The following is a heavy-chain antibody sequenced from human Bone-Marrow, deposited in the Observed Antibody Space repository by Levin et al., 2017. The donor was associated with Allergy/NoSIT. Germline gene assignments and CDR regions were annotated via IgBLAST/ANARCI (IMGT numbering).Heavy chain of an antibody. V-gene: IGHV3-9*01. Sequence: GGSLRLSCAASGFNFGDHAMHWVRQGPGKGLQWVSGISWNGAIIGYADSLKGRFTISRDNAKNSLYLEIYSLRPEDTAFYYCGKDVSHYDTSGYIDYWGQGTLGTVSS. D-gene: IGHD3-22*01. CDR1: GFNFGDHA. CDR2: ISWNGAII. J-gene: IGHJ4*02. CDR3: GKDVSHYDTSGYIDY.